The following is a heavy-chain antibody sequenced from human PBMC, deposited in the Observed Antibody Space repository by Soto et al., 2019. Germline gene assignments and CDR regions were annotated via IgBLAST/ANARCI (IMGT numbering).Heavy chain of an antibody. Sequence: SETLSLTCTVSGGSISSYYWSWIRQPPGKGLEWIGYIYYNVNTNYNPSLKSRVTISVDTSKNQVSLRLTSVRAADTALYYCARQRGYSMGGGMDVWGQGTTVTVSS. CDR1: GGSISSYY. J-gene: IGHJ6*02. CDR2: IYYNVNT. CDR3: ARQRGYSMGGGMDV. D-gene: IGHD5-18*01. V-gene: IGHV4-59*08.